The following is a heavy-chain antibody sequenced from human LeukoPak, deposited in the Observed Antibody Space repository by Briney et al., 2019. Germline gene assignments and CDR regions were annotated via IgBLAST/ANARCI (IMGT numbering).Heavy chain of an antibody. CDR3: ARRYSSGWYQGGFDY. CDR2: INAYNGNT. V-gene: IGHV1-18*01. D-gene: IGHD6-19*01. Sequence: ASVKVSCKASGYTFTSYGISWVRQAPGQGLEWMGWINAYNGNTNYAQKLQGRVTMTTDTSTSTAYMELRSLRSDDTAVYYCARRYSSGWYQGGFDYWGQGTLVTVSS. J-gene: IGHJ4*02. CDR1: GYTFTSYG.